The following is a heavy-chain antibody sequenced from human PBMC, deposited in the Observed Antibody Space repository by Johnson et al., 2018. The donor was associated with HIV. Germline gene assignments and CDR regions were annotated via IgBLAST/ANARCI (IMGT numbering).Heavy chain of an antibody. Sequence: VKLVESGGGVVRPGGSLRLSCVASGFPFNDYGMNWVRQVPGKGLEWVSVIYSGGSPYYADSVKGRFTISRDNSKNTLYLQMNSLKTEDTALYYCTTDSSGGYAFDIWGQGTVVTVS. CDR3: TTDSSGGYAFDI. CDR1: GFPFNDYG. V-gene: IGHV3-66*01. CDR2: IYSGGSP. D-gene: IGHD1-1*01. J-gene: IGHJ3*02.